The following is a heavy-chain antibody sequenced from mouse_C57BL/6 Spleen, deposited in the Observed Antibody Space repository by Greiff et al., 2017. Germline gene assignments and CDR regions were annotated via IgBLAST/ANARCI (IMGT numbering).Heavy chain of an antibody. D-gene: IGHD2-4*01. V-gene: IGHV2-2*01. Sequence: VQRVESGPGLVQPSQSLSITCTVSGFSLTSYGVHWVRQSPGKGLEWLGVIWSGGSTDYNAAFISRLSISKDNTKSQVFFKMNSLQADDTAIYYCARGDYDWVAYWGQGTLVTVSA. J-gene: IGHJ3*01. CDR2: IWSGGST. CDR3: ARGDYDWVAY. CDR1: GFSLTSYG.